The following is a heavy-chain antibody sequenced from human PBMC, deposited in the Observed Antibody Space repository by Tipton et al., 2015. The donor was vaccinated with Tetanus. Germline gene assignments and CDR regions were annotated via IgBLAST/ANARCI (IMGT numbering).Heavy chain of an antibody. D-gene: IGHD3-22*01. CDR1: GYTFTGYY. CDR3: ARDRGDYIYYGMDV. V-gene: IGHV1-2*02. Sequence: QLVQSGAELKKPGASVKVSCTASGYTFTGYYMYWVRQAPGQGLEWVGWIDPNSGDTIYAQNFQGRVTMTRDTSISTVYVGLSRLRSDDTAVYYCARDRGDYIYYGMDVWGPGTTVTVS. CDR2: IDPNSGDT. J-gene: IGHJ6*02.